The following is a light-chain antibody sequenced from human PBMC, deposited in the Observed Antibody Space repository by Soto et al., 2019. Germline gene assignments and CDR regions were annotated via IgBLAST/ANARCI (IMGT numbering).Light chain of an antibody. CDR1: QSISRW. Sequence: DIQMTQSPSTLSASVGDRVTITCRASQSISRWVAWYQQKPGKAPKLLIYDASSLESGVPSRFSGSGSGTEFTLTISSLQPDDFATFYCQQYNTYSPYTFGQGTKVDIK. CDR2: DAS. CDR3: QQYNTYSPYT. J-gene: IGKJ2*01. V-gene: IGKV1-5*01.